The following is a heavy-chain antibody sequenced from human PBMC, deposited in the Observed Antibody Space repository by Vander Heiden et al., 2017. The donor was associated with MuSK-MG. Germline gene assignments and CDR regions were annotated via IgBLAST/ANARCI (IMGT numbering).Heavy chain of an antibody. CDR2: IYYSGST. J-gene: IGHJ6*02. CDR1: GGSISSYY. Sequence: QVQLQESGPGLVKPSETLSLTCTVSGGSISSYYWSWIRQPPGKGLEWIGYIYYSGSTNYNPSLKSRVTISVDTSKNQFSLKLSSVTAADTAVYYCARDRKVYGSGSDWDYYYYGMDVWGQGTTVTVSS. CDR3: ARDRKVYGSGSDWDYYYYGMDV. V-gene: IGHV4-59*01. D-gene: IGHD3-10*01.